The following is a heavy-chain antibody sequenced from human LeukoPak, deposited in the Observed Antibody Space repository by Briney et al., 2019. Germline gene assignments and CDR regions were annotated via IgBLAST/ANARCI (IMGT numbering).Heavy chain of an antibody. V-gene: IGHV3-23*01. J-gene: IGHJ4*02. CDR2: ISGSGGRT. Sequence: GGSLRLSCAASGFTFGTYAMSWVRQAPGKGLEWVSAISGSGGRTYSADSVKGRFTISRDNAKNSLYLQMDSLRVEDTAVYYCASLNPSGGSGWSGRDYWGQGTLVTVSS. D-gene: IGHD6-13*01. CDR1: GFTFGTYA. CDR3: ASLNPSGGSGWSGRDY.